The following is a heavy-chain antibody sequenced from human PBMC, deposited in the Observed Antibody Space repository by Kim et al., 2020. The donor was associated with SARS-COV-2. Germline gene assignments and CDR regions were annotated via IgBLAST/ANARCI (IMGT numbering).Heavy chain of an antibody. V-gene: IGHV1-8*01. CDR1: GYTFTSYD. D-gene: IGHD6-19*01. Sequence: ASVKVSCKASGYTFTSYDINWVRQATGQGLEWLGWMNPNSGNTGYAEKFRGRVTMTREISTSTAYMELSSLTSEDTAVYYCTRHHSGHNDNWFDPSGQGTLVTVSS. CDR2: MNPNSGNT. CDR3: TRHHSGHNDNWFDP. J-gene: IGHJ5*02.